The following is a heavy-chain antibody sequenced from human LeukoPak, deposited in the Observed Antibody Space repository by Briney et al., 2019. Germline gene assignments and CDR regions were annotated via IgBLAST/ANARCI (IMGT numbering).Heavy chain of an antibody. J-gene: IGHJ4*02. CDR1: GFTFGDYA. CDR3: TRVLGGSSSPLTIDY. V-gene: IGHV3-49*04. CDR2: IRSKAYGGTT. D-gene: IGHD6-13*01. Sequence: PGGSLRLSCTASGFTFGDYAMSWVRQAPGKGLEWVGFIRSKAYGGTTEYAASVKGRFTISRDDSKSIAYLQMNSLKTEDTAVYYCTRVLGGSSSPLTIDYWGQGTLVTVSS.